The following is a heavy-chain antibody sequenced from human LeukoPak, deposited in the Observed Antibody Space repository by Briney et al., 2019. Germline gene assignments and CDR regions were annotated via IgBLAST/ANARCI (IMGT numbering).Heavy chain of an antibody. CDR1: GYTFTSYY. Sequence: ASVKVSCKASGYTFTSYYMHWVRQAPGQGLEWMGIINPSGGSTSYTQKFQGRVTMTRDTSTSTVYMELSSLRSEDTAVYFCARGIVVANFDYWGQGTLVTVSS. CDR2: INPSGGST. CDR3: ARGIVVANFDY. V-gene: IGHV1-46*01. J-gene: IGHJ4*02. D-gene: IGHD6-19*01.